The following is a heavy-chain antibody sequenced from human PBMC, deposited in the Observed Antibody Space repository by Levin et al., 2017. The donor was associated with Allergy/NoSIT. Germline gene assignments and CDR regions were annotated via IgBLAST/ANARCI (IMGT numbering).Heavy chain of an antibody. CDR1: CGSISSGSYY. V-gene: IGHV4-61*02. J-gene: IGHJ4*02. Sequence: SQTLSLTCTVSCGSISSGSYYWSWIRQPAGQGLEWIGRMDTSGSTIYNPSLKSRVTISIDTSKNQFSLKLSSVTAADTAVYYCAREIYSSGCIWGQGTLVTVSS. CDR3: AREIYSSGCI. CDR2: MDTSGST. D-gene: IGHD6-19*01.